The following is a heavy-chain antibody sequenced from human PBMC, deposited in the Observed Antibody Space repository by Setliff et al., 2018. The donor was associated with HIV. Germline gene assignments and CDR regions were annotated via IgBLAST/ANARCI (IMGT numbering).Heavy chain of an antibody. CDR2: IKEDGSQK. D-gene: IGHD2-15*01. Sequence: LSLSCAASGFLFHTYWMSWVRQAPGKGLEWVANIKEDGSQKYYVDSVKGRFTISRDNSKNTLYLQMNSLRVEDTAVYYCAKDVCSGAYCYAYYYYGMDVWGQGTMVTVSS. CDR1: GFLFHTYW. V-gene: IGHV3-7*01. CDR3: AKDVCSGAYCYAYYYYGMDV. J-gene: IGHJ6*02.